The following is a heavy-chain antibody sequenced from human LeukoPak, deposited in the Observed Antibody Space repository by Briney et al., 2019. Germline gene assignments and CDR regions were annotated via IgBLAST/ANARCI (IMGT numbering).Heavy chain of an antibody. D-gene: IGHD3-3*01. V-gene: IGHV4-59*01. CDR3: ARGRFLDAFDI. CDR1: GGSIXSYX. J-gene: IGHJ3*02. CDR2: IYYSGST. Sequence: SETLSLTCTVSGGSIXSYXWSWXXQPPGXXLEWIGYIYYSGSTKYRPSLKSRVTISVDTSKNQFSLKLSSVTAADTAVYYCARGRFLDAFDIWGQGTMVTVSS.